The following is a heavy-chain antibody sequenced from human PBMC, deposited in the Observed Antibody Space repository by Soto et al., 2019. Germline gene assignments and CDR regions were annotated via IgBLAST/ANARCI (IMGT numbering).Heavy chain of an antibody. Sequence: QVQLVQSGAEVKKPGASVKVSCKASGYTFRSYGITWVRQAPGRGLEWMGWISAYNGITTYAQNLQGRVTMTTDTSTTTAYMELRSLRSDDTALYYCARVPGYCSGGSCYAVDPWGQGTLVTVSS. J-gene: IGHJ5*02. CDR2: ISAYNGIT. D-gene: IGHD2-15*01. CDR1: GYTFRSYG. CDR3: ARVPGYCSGGSCYAVDP. V-gene: IGHV1-18*04.